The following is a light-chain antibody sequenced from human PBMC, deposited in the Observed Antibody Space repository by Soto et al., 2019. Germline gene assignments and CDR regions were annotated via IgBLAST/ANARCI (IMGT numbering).Light chain of an antibody. CDR1: QSVNIY. CDR2: DAS. CDR3: QPRSNWRVT. J-gene: IGKJ4*01. Sequence: EIVLTQSPATLSLSPGERATLSCRASQSVNIYLAWYQQKPGQAPRLLIYDASNRATGIPARFSGSGSGTDFTLTISSLEPEDIAVYYCQPRSNWRVTFGGGTKV. V-gene: IGKV3-11*01.